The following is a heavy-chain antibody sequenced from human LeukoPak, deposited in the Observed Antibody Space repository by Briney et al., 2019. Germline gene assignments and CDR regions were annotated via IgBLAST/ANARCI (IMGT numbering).Heavy chain of an antibody. CDR3: ARDGGYCSATSCCLEGFLDT. Sequence: GRSLRLSCAASGFTFSSYDMHWGRQAPGNGLERVAVISYDGSNKYYADSVKGRFTISRDNSKNTLYLQMNSLRAEDTAVYYCARDGGYCSATSCCLEGFLDTWGQGTLVTVSS. J-gene: IGHJ5*02. CDR2: ISYDGSNK. D-gene: IGHD2-2*01. CDR1: GFTFSSYD. V-gene: IGHV3-30-3*01.